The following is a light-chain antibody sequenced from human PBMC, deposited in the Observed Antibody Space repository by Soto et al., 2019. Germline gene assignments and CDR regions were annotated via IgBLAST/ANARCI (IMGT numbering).Light chain of an antibody. CDR2: HAS. CDR3: QQYNEWPLT. CDR1: RSISNN. Sequence: EIVMTQSPATLSVSPGERATLSCRDSRSISNNLAWYQQKPSQAPRLLIYHASTGATGIPARFSGSGSGTELTLTISTVQSEDFAVYYCQQYNEWPLTFGGGTKVEIK. J-gene: IGKJ4*01. V-gene: IGKV3-15*01.